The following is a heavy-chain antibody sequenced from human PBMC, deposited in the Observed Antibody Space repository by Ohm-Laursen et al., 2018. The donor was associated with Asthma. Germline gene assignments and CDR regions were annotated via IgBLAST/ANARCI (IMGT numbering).Heavy chain of an antibody. CDR3: AKGSLAAADYNWFDP. CDR2: ISWNSGSI. J-gene: IGHJ5*02. Sequence: SLRLSCAASGFTFDDYAMHWVRQAPGKGLEWVSGISWNSGSIGYADSVKGRFTISRDNAKNSLYLQMNSLRAEDTALYYCAKGSLAAADYNWFDPWGQGTLVTVSS. D-gene: IGHD6-13*01. V-gene: IGHV3-9*01. CDR1: GFTFDDYA.